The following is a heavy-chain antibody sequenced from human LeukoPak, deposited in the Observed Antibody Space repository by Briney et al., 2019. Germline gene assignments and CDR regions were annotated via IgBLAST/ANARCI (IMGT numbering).Heavy chain of an antibody. J-gene: IGHJ4*02. V-gene: IGHV4-4*07. Sequence: PSETLSLTCTVSGGSISNYYWTWIRQPADRGLEYIGRIFARGSTKYNPSLNPSLKSRVTMSTDTSENQVSLNLNSVTAADTAVYFCSRGLDSRKLGYWGQGILVTVSS. CDR2: IFARGST. D-gene: IGHD3-22*01. CDR1: GGSISNYY. CDR3: SRGLDSRKLGY.